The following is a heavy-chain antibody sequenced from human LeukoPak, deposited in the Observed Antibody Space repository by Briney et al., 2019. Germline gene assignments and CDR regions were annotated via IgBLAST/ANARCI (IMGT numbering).Heavy chain of an antibody. V-gene: IGHV3-64D*06. Sequence: PGGSLRLSCSASGFTFSSYAMHWVRQAPGKGLEYVSAISSNGGSTYYADSVKGRFTISRDNSKNTLYLQMSSLRAEDTAVYYCVEESVTMVRGDPGDYWGQGTLVTVSS. CDR2: ISSNGGST. CDR3: VEESVTMVRGDPGDY. D-gene: IGHD3-10*01. J-gene: IGHJ4*02. CDR1: GFTFSSYA.